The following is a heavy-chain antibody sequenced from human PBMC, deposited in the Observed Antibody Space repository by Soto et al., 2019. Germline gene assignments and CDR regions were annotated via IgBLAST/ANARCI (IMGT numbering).Heavy chain of an antibody. D-gene: IGHD4-4*01. CDR2: IYYSGST. J-gene: IGHJ4*02. V-gene: IGHV4-39*01. CDR3: ARPNRYSYFDY. CDR1: GGSISSSSYY. Sequence: QLQLQESGPGLVKPSETLSLTCTVSGGSISSSSYYWGWIRQPPGKGLEWIGSIYYSGSTYYYPSLKSRVTISVDTSKNQFSLKLSSVTAADTAVYYCARPNRYSYFDYWGQGTLVTVSS.